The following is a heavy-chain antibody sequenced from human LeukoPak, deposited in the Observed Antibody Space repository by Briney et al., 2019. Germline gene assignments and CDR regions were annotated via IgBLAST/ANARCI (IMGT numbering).Heavy chain of an antibody. V-gene: IGHV3-30*03. CDR2: ISYDGSNK. D-gene: IGHD6-13*01. J-gene: IGHJ6*03. CDR3: ASQGAQQLAPYYYYYMDV. CDR1: GFTFSSYG. Sequence: HAGGSLRLSCAASGFTFSSYGMHWVRQAPGKGLEWVAVISYDGSNKYYADSVEGRFTISRHNPKNTLYLQMSSLKTEDTAVYYCASQGAQQLAPYYYYYMDVWGKGTTVTVSS.